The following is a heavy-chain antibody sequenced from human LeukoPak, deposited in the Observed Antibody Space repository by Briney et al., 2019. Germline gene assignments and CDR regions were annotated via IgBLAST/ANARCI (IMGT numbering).Heavy chain of an antibody. D-gene: IGHD1-26*01. J-gene: IGHJ4*02. V-gene: IGHV3-33*01. CDR1: GFTFSSYC. Sequence: GESLRLSCAASGFTFSSYCMHWVRQAPGKGLEWVGVIRYDGSNKYYADSVKRRFTTSRDNSKNTLYLQMNSPSAEDTAVYYWARDPEDRGGSYGPNDYWGQGTLVTVSS. CDR2: IRYDGSNK. CDR3: ARDPEDRGGSYGPNDY.